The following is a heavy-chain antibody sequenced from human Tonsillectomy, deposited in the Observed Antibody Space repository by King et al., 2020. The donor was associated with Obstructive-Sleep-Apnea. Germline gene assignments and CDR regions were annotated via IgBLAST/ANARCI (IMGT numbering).Heavy chain of an antibody. CDR1: GGSFSGYY. J-gene: IGHJ4*02. D-gene: IGHD6-19*01. CDR2: INHSGST. Sequence: VQLQQWGAGLLKPSETLSLTCAVYGGSFSGYYWSWIRQPPGKGLEWIGEINHSGSTNYNPSLKSRVTISVDTSKNQFSLKLSSVTAADTAVYYCKNAVAGNGYYFDYWGQGTLVTVSS. CDR3: KNAVAGNGYYFDY. V-gene: IGHV4-34*01.